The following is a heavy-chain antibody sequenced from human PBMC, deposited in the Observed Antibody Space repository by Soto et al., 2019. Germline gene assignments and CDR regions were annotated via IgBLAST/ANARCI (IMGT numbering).Heavy chain of an antibody. CDR3: ARQPNYGDYGAYFDY. Sequence: PGESLKISCKGSGYSFTSYWIGWVGQMPGKGLEWMGIIYPGDSDTRYSPSFQGQVTISADKSISTAYLQWSSLKASDTAMYYCARQPNYGDYGAYFDYWGQGTLVTVSS. V-gene: IGHV5-51*01. CDR1: GYSFTSYW. CDR2: IYPGDSDT. J-gene: IGHJ4*02. D-gene: IGHD4-17*01.